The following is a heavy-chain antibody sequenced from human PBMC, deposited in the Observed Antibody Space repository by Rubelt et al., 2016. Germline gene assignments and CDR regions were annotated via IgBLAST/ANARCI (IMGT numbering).Heavy chain of an antibody. CDR2: IIPIIGVA. CDR3: ASRYCSTTSCYHFDY. V-gene: IGHV1-69*09. Sequence: QLVQSGPEVKKPGTSVKVSCKASGGTSRTYSISWVRQAPGQGLEWMGMIIPIIGVANYSRKFQGRGTITADKSTGTAYRGLSSLTSEDTAVYYCASRYCSTTSCYHFDYWGQGTLVTVSS. CDR1: GGTSRTYS. J-gene: IGHJ4*02. D-gene: IGHD2-2*01.